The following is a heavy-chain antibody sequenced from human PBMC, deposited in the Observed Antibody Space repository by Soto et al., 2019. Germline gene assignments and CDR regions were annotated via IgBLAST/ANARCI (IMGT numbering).Heavy chain of an antibody. J-gene: IGHJ4*02. CDR3: ARDRIAVSGGLDY. CDR2: VSYDGSDK. V-gene: IGHV3-30-3*01. Sequence: VQLLESGGGLVQPGGSLRLSCATSGFTFSSYPIHWVRQAPGKGLEWVAVVSYDGSDKYYADSVKGRFIISRDNSKNTLSLQMDSLRPEDTAVYYCARDRIAVSGGLDYWGQGTLVAVSS. D-gene: IGHD6-19*01. CDR1: GFTFSSYP.